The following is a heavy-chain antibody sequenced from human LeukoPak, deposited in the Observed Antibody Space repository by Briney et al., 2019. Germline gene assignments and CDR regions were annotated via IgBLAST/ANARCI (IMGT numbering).Heavy chain of an antibody. J-gene: IGHJ4*02. CDR1: GYTFTGYY. CDR3: ARDDSSGSPGDYFDY. V-gene: IGHV1-2*06. Sequence: ASVKVSCKASGYTFTGYYMHWVRQDPGQGLEWMGRINPNSGGTNYAQKFQGRVTMTRDTSISTAYMELSRLRSDDTAVYYCARDDSSGSPGDYFDYWGQGTLVTVSS. CDR2: INPNSGGT. D-gene: IGHD3-22*01.